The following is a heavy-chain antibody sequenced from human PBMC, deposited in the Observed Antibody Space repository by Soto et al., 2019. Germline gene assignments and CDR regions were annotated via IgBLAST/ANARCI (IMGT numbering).Heavy chain of an antibody. D-gene: IGHD5-12*01. J-gene: IGHJ4*02. V-gene: IGHV3-23*01. CDR2: ISGSGGST. Sequence: EVQLLESGGGLVQPGGSLRLSCAASGFTFSNFAMSWVRQAPGKGLEWVSGISGSGGSTYNADSLKGRFTISRDNSKNTLYLQMNSLRAEDTAVYYCARGGKEDIVATILHWGQGTLVTVSS. CDR1: GFTFSNFA. CDR3: ARGGKEDIVATILH.